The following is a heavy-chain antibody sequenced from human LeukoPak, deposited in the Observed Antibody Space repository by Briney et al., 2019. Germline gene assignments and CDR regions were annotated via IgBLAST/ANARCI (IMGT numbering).Heavy chain of an antibody. Sequence: GGSLRLSCAASGFTFSSYDMHWVRRATGKGLEWVSAIGTAGDTYYPGSVKGRFTISRENAKNSLYLQMNSLRAGDTAVYYCARSSSSREYFDYWGQGTLVTVSS. V-gene: IGHV3-13*01. J-gene: IGHJ4*02. CDR1: GFTFSSYD. CDR3: ARSSSSREYFDY. CDR2: IGTAGDT. D-gene: IGHD6-13*01.